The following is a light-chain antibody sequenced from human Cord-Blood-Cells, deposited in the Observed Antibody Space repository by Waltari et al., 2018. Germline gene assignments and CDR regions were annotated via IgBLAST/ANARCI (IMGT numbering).Light chain of an antibody. CDR3: QQYYSTPRT. V-gene: IGKV4-1*01. CDR2: WAS. J-gene: IGKJ1*01. CDR1: QSVLYSSNNKNY. Sequence: DIVMTQSPDSLAVSLGESATINCKSLQSVLYSSNNKNYLAWYQKKPGQPPKLLIYWASTRESGVPDRFSGSGSGTDFTLTISSLQAEDVAVYYCQQYYSTPRTFGQGTKVEIK.